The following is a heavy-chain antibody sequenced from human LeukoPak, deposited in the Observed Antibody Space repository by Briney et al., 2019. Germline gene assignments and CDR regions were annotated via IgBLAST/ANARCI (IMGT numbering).Heavy chain of an antibody. Sequence: ASVKVSCKASGYTFTSYYTHWVRQAPGQGLEWMGIINPSGGSTSYAQKFQGRVTMTRDTSTSTVYMELSSLRSEDTAVYYCAKTPYYYYGMDVWGQGTTVTVSS. CDR3: AKTPYYYYGMDV. CDR1: GYTFTSYY. CDR2: INPSGGST. V-gene: IGHV1-46*01. J-gene: IGHJ6*02.